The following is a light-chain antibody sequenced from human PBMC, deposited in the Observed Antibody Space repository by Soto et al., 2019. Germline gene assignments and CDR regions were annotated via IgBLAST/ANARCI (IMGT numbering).Light chain of an antibody. J-gene: IGLJ1*01. CDR3: AEWDDTLNGYV. Sequence: QSVLTQPPSASGTPGQRVTISCSGSSSNIGSNTVNWYQQLSGTAPKLLIYSNDQRPSGVPDRFSGSKSGTSASLAISGLQSEDEADYYCAEWDDTLNGYVFGAGTKVTV. V-gene: IGLV1-44*01. CDR2: SND. CDR1: SSNIGSNT.